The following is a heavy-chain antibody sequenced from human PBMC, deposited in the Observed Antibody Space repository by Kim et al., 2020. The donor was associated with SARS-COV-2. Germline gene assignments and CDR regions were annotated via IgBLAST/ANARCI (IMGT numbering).Heavy chain of an antibody. CDR3: ARVQGPNFGGVIGAF. V-gene: IGHV3-23*05. D-gene: IGHD3-16*02. CDR2: INYRGNAT. J-gene: IGHJ4*02. Sequence: GGSLRLSCAASEFSFSNYAMSWVRQFPGMGLEWVASINYRGNATYYADSVNGRFTISRDNTKNRLFLQMTSLRADDTAIYYCARVQGPNFGGVIGAFWGQGTLATVAS. CDR1: EFSFSNYA.